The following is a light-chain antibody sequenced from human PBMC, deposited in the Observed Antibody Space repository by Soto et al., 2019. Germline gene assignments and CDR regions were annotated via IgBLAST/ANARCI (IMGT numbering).Light chain of an antibody. CDR3: QQYSSLWT. CDR1: QSVSNNY. CDR2: GAS. J-gene: IGKJ1*01. V-gene: IGKV3-20*01. Sequence: EIVLTQSPGPPSLSPGERATLSCRASQSVSNNYLAWYQQKPGQAPRLLIYGASSRATGIPDRFSGSGSGTDFTLSISRLEPEDFAVYYCQQYSSLWTFGQGTKVDIK.